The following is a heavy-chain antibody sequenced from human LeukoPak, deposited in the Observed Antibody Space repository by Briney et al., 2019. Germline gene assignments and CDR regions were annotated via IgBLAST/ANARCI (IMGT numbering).Heavy chain of an antibody. CDR2: ITSSGAAT. Sequence: PGGSLRLSCAASGFTFNSYAMSWVRQAPGKGLEWVSSITSSGAATYYADSVKGRLTISRDNSDNTLYLQMNSLRAEDTAVYYCAKDRPNYYGSNGHYYKLNGDCWGQGTLLTVSS. D-gene: IGHD3-22*01. CDR3: AKDRPNYYGSNGHYYKLNGDC. V-gene: IGHV3-23*01. CDR1: GFTFNSYA. J-gene: IGHJ4*02.